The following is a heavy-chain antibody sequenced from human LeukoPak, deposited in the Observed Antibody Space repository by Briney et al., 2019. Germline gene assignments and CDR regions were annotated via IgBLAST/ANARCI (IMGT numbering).Heavy chain of an antibody. V-gene: IGHV3-23*01. CDR2: ISGSGGST. CDR3: AKDQKSIAATGYDY. J-gene: IGHJ4*02. Sequence: NPGGSLRLSCAASGCTFGNYAMSWVRQGPGKGLEWVSTISGSGGSTYYADSVKGRFTISRDNSKNTLFLQMNSLRADDTAVYFCAKDQKSIAATGYDYWGQGTLVTVSS. D-gene: IGHD6-13*01. CDR1: GCTFGNYA.